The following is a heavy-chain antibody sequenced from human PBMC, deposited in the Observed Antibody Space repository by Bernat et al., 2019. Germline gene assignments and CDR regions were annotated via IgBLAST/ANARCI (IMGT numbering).Heavy chain of an antibody. CDR2: IYPVDSNT. D-gene: IGHD2-8*02. CDR3: SSLSYWHFHY. CDR1: GYDFTNYW. Sequence: EVQLVQSGAEVKKPGESLKISCKGSGYDFTNYWIGWVRQMPGKGLEWMGIIYPVDSNTKYNPSSQDQVIIPVDKSISTAYLQWSSQKASDTAMYYCSSLSYWHFHYWGQGTLVTVS. J-gene: IGHJ4*02. V-gene: IGHV5-51*01.